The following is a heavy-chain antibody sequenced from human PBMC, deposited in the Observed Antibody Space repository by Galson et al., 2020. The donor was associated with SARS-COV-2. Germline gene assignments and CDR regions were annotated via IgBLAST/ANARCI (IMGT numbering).Heavy chain of an antibody. D-gene: IGHD2-15*01. CDR1: GFTFSSYG. CDR3: ARDSSMVAHGVDY. V-gene: IGHV3-33*01. J-gene: IGHJ4*02. Sequence: GGSLRLSCAASGFTFSSYGMHWVRQAPGKGLEWVAVIWSDGSYKYDADSVKGRFTISRDNSKNTLSLQMNSLRVEDTALYYCARDSSMVAHGVDYWGQGTLVTVSS. CDR2: IWSDGSYK.